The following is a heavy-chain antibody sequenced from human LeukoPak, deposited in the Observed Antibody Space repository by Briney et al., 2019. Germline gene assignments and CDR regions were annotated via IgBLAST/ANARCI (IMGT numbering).Heavy chain of an antibody. J-gene: IGHJ6*02. CDR3: ARDMEPYSNYPYYYGMDV. Sequence: SVNVSCKASGGTFSSYAISWVRQAPGQGLEWMGGIIPIFGTANYAQKFQGRVTITADESTSTAYMELSGLRSEDTAVYYCARDMEPYSNYPYYYGMDVWGQGTTVTVSS. D-gene: IGHD4-11*01. CDR1: GGTFSSYA. V-gene: IGHV1-69*13. CDR2: IIPIFGTA.